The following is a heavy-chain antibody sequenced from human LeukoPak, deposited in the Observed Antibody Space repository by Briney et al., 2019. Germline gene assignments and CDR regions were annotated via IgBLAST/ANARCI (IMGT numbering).Heavy chain of an antibody. D-gene: IGHD4-17*01. CDR1: GSTFSSYA. CDR3: ARTTPDLRDFDY. CDR2: ISYDGSNK. Sequence: GGSLRLSCAASGSTFSSYAMHWVRQAPGKGLEWVAVISYDGSNKYYADSVKGRFTISRDNSKNTLYLQMNSLRAEDTAVYYCARTTPDLRDFDYWGQGTLVTVSS. J-gene: IGHJ4*02. V-gene: IGHV3-30*04.